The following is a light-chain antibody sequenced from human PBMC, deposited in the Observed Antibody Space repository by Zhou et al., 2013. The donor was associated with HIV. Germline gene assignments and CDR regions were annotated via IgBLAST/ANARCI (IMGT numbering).Light chain of an antibody. CDR2: AAS. V-gene: IGKV1-9*01. Sequence: DIQLTQSPSFLSASVGDSVTLTCRASQDISTYLAWFQQKPGRAPKLLIYAASTLQSGVPSRFSGSGSGTEFTLTISSLQPEDFATYYCQQLNSYLTWTFGQGTKVEIK. J-gene: IGKJ1*01. CDR3: QQLNSYLTWT. CDR1: QDISTY.